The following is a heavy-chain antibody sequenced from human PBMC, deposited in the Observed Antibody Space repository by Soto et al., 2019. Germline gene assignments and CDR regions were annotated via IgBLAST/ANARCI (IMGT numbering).Heavy chain of an antibody. Sequence: QVQLLQSGAEVQKPGASVKVSCKASGYIFNYYGISWVRQAPGQGLEWMGWINVYNGEIKFAEKFQDRVTMTTDTSTTTAYMELRSLRSDDTAVYYCARVDVAVVPAAMYYFDSWGQGTLVTVSS. CDR1: GYIFNYYG. D-gene: IGHD2-2*03. CDR2: INVYNGEI. V-gene: IGHV1-18*04. J-gene: IGHJ4*02. CDR3: ARVDVAVVPAAMYYFDS.